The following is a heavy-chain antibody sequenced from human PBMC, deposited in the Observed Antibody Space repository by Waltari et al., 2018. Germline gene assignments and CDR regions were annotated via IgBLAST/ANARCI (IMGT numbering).Heavy chain of an antibody. V-gene: IGHV3-23*01. J-gene: IGHJ4*02. Sequence: EVQLLESGGNLVQPGGSLRLSCAASGLTFRRYAMTWVRQAPGKGLEWVSLITGRGDSTYYADSVKGRFTVSRDNSKNTLYLQMNSLRAEDTALYYCAKSRGSSYGTEYLDYWGQGTLVTVSS. CDR2: ITGRGDST. CDR3: AKSRGSSYGTEYLDY. D-gene: IGHD3-3*01. CDR1: GLTFRRYA.